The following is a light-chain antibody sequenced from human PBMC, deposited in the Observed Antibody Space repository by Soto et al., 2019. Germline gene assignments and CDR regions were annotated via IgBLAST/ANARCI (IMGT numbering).Light chain of an antibody. J-gene: IGKJ2*01. CDR2: LGS. CDR1: QSLLHSNGYNY. Sequence: DIVMTQSPLSLPVTPGEPASISCRSSQSLLHSNGYNYLDWYLQKPGQSPQLLIYLGSNRASGVPDRFSGSGSGTDFTLKVSRVEAEDVGVYYCMQAPQLMYTFGQGTKVDIK. V-gene: IGKV2-28*01. CDR3: MQAPQLMYT.